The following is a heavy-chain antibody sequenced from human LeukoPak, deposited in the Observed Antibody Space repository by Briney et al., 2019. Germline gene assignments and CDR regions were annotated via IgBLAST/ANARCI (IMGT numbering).Heavy chain of an antibody. J-gene: IGHJ4*02. Sequence: ASVTVSCKASGYTFTSYGISWVRQAPGQGLEGMDWISAYNGNTNYAQKLQGRVTMTIDTSTSTAYMELRSLRSDDTAVYYCARDSSGYSSHFDYWGQGTLVTVSS. D-gene: IGHD3-22*01. CDR3: ARDSSGYSSHFDY. V-gene: IGHV1-18*01. CDR2: ISAYNGNT. CDR1: GYTFTSYG.